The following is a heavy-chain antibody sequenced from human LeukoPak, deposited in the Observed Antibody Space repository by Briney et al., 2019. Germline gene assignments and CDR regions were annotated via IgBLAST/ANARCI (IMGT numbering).Heavy chain of an antibody. Sequence: GGSLRLSCAASGFTFSNYALNWVRQAPGKGLEWVSYISSGGTTIYYADSVKGRFTISRDNSKNTLYLQMNSLRAEDTAVYYCAKRNVEMATIPDFDYWGQGTLVTVSS. D-gene: IGHD5-24*01. CDR1: GFTFSNYA. J-gene: IGHJ4*02. V-gene: IGHV3-48*03. CDR2: ISSGGTTI. CDR3: AKRNVEMATIPDFDY.